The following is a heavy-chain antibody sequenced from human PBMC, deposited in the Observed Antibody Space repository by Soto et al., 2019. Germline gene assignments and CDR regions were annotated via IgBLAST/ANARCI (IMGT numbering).Heavy chain of an antibody. D-gene: IGHD4-17*01. Sequence: EVQLVESGGGLVQPGGSLRLSCAASGFTFSSYSMNWVRQAPGKGLEWVSYIRTTSNTIWYADSVKGRFTISTDNAKVSLYLQMNSLRDEDTAVYYCTIDRDYAFDYWGQGTLVTVSS. CDR1: GFTFSSYS. CDR2: IRTTSNTI. CDR3: TIDRDYAFDY. J-gene: IGHJ4*02. V-gene: IGHV3-48*02.